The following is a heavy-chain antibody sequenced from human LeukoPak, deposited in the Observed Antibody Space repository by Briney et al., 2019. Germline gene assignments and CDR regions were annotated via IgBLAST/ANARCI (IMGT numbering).Heavy chain of an antibody. Sequence: ASVKVSCKASGYTFTNYTLHWVRQAPGQRLEWMGWINAGNGHTRDSQKFQGRVTITRDTSTSTAYMELSSLRSEDTAVYYCAKLYYDSSGYYYFDYWGQGTLVTVSS. CDR1: GYTFTNYT. D-gene: IGHD3-22*01. CDR3: AKLYYDSSGYYYFDY. CDR2: INAGNGHT. J-gene: IGHJ4*02. V-gene: IGHV1-3*01.